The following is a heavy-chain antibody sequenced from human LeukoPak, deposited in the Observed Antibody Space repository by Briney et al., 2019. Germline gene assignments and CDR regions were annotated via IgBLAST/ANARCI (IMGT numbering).Heavy chain of an antibody. CDR2: IYYSGST. J-gene: IGHJ3*02. CDR1: GGSISSGGYY. CDR3: AREGLDAFDI. D-gene: IGHD5/OR15-5a*01. V-gene: IGHV4-31*03. Sequence: PSETLSLTYTVSGGSISSGGYYWSWIRQHPGKGLEWIGYIYYSGSTYYNPSLKSRVTISVDTSKNQFSLKLSSVTAADTAVYYCAREGLDAFDIWGQGTMVTVSS.